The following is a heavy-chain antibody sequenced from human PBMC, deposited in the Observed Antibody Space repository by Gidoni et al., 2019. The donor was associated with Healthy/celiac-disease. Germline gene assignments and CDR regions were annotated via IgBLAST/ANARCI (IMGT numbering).Heavy chain of an antibody. V-gene: IGHV4-59*01. Sequence: QVQLQESGPGLVKPSETLSLPCTVSGGSISSYYWSWIRQPPGKGLEWIGYIYYSGSTNYNPSLKSRVTISVDTSKNQFSLKLSSVTAADTAVYYCARADIVVAHNWFDPWGQGTLVTVSS. CDR1: GGSISSYY. D-gene: IGHD2-2*01. CDR2: IYYSGST. J-gene: IGHJ5*02. CDR3: ARADIVVAHNWFDP.